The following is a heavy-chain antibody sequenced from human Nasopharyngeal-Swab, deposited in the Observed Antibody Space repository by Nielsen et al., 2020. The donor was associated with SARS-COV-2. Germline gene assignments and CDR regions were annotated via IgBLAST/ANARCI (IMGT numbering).Heavy chain of an antibody. CDR3: ARGLMVQGVNGYYYGMDV. CDR2: ISSSSSYT. J-gene: IGHJ6*02. Sequence: GGSLRLSCAASGFTFSDYYKSWIRQAPGKGLEWVSYISSSSSYTNYADSVKGRFTISRDNAKNSLYLQMNSLRAEDTAVYYCARGLMVQGVNGYYYGMDVWGQGTTVTVSS. V-gene: IGHV3-11*06. CDR1: GFTFSDYY. D-gene: IGHD3-10*01.